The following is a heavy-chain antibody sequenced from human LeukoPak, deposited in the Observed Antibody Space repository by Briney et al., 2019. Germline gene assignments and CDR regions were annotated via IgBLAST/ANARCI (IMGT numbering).Heavy chain of an antibody. CDR1: GGTFSSYA. Sequence: GASVKVSCKASGGTFSSYAISWVRQAPGQGLEWMGGIIPIFGTANYAQKFQGRVTITTDESTSTAYMELSSLRSEDTAVYYCARGPIVVVPAAIWAPYYYYMDVWGKGTTVTVSS. CDR3: ARGPIVVVPAAIWAPYYYYMDV. V-gene: IGHV1-69*05. J-gene: IGHJ6*03. CDR2: IIPIFGTA. D-gene: IGHD2-2*01.